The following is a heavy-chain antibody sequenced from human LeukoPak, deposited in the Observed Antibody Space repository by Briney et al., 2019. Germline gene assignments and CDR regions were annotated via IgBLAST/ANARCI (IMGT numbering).Heavy chain of an antibody. CDR1: GFTFSTYG. CDR3: AKEMGYYDILTGYYS. V-gene: IGHV3-23*01. CDR2: ISGSGGST. D-gene: IGHD3-9*01. Sequence: PGGSLRLSCAASGFTFSTYGMSWVRQAPGKGLEWVSAISGSGGSTYYADSVKGRFTISRDNSKNTLYLQMNSLRAEDTAVCCCAKEMGYYDILTGYYSWGQGTLVTVSS. J-gene: IGHJ4*02.